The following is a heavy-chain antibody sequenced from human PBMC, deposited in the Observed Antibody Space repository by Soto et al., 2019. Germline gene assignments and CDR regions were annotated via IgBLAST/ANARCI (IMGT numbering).Heavy chain of an antibody. CDR2: ISSSSSYI. D-gene: IGHD2-2*01. V-gene: IGHV3-21*01. CDR3: ARDKSTDFDAFDI. CDR1: GFTFSSYS. Sequence: GGSLRLSCAASGFTFSSYSMNWVRQAPGKGLEWVSSISSSSSYIYYADSVKGRFTISRDNAKNSLYLQMNSLRAEDTAVYYCARDKSTDFDAFDIWRQGTMVTVSS. J-gene: IGHJ3*02.